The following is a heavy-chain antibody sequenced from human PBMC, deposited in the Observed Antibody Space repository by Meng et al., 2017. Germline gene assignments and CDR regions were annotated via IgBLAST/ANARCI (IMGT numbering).Heavy chain of an antibody. CDR3: ARVHYYDSSGYNNWYFDL. J-gene: IGHJ2*01. Sequence: KPSQTLSLTCPFSRGSISSGGYYWSWIRQHPGKGLEWIGYIYYSGSTYYNPSLKSLVTISVDTSKNQFSLKLSSVTAADTAVYYCARVHYYDSSGYNNWYFDLWGRGTLVTVSS. CDR1: RGSISSGGYY. V-gene: IGHV4-31*01. CDR2: IYYSGST. D-gene: IGHD3-22*01.